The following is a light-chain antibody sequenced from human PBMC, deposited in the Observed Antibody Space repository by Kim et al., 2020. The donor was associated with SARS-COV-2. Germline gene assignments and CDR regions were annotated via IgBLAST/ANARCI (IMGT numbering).Light chain of an antibody. CDR2: LGS. CDR3: MQALQTPYT. V-gene: IGKV2-28*01. J-gene: IGKJ2*01. CDR1: QSLLHSNGYNY. Sequence: DIVMTQSPPSLPVTPGEPASISCRSSQSLLHSNGYNYLDWYLQKPGQSPQLLIYLGSNRASGVTDRSSGSRSGTDFTLKISRVEAEDVGVYHCMQALQTPYTFGQGTKLEI.